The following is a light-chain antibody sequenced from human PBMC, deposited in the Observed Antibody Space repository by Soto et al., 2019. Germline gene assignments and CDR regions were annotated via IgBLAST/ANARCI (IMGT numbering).Light chain of an antibody. Sequence: EIVLTQSPGTLSLSPGERATLACRASQSVRSSYLAWYQQKPGQAPRLLIYGASTRATGIPDRFSGSGSGTDFTLNISRLEPDDFAVYYCQQYGSSPRFTFGPGTKVDIK. CDR1: QSVRSSY. CDR3: QQYGSSPRFT. J-gene: IGKJ3*01. V-gene: IGKV3-20*01. CDR2: GAS.